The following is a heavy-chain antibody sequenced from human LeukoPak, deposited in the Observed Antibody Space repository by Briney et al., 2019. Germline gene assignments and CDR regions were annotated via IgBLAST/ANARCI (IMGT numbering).Heavy chain of an antibody. J-gene: IGHJ2*01. V-gene: IGHV4-4*07. Sequence: PETLSLTCTVSGGSISSYYWSWIRQPAGKGLEWIGRIYTSGSTNYNPSLKSRVTMSVDTSKNQFSLKLSSVTAADTAVYYCARDPYYYDSSGYWYFDLWGRGTLVTVSS. CDR2: IYTSGST. CDR1: GGSISSYY. D-gene: IGHD3-22*01. CDR3: ARDPYYYDSSGYWYFDL.